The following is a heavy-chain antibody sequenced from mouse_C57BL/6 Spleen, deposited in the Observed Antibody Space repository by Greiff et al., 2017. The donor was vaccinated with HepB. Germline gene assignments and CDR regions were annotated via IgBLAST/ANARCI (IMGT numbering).Heavy chain of an antibody. V-gene: IGHV3-6*01. J-gene: IGHJ4*01. D-gene: IGHD3-2*02. CDR2: ISYDGSN. CDR1: GYSITSGYY. Sequence: ESGPGLVKPSQSLSLTCSVTGYSITSGYYWNWIRQFPGNKLEWMGYISYDGSNKYNPSLKNRISITRDTSKNQFFLKLNSVTTEDTATYYCARDGDSSGYVGDYWGQGTSVTVSS. CDR3: ARDGDSSGYVGDY.